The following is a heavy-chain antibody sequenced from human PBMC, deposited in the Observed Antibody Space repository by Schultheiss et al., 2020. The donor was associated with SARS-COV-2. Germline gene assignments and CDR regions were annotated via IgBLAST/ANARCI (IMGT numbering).Heavy chain of an antibody. CDR2: MNPNSGNT. CDR1: GYTFTSYD. CDR3: ARGLPHCSSTSCWFDY. V-gene: IGHV1-8*01. J-gene: IGHJ4*02. D-gene: IGHD2-2*01. Sequence: ASVKVSCKASGYTFTSYDINWVRQATGQGLEWMGWMNPNSGNTGYAQKFQGRVTMTRNTSISTAYMELSSLRSEDTAVYYCARGLPHCSSTSCWFDYWGQGTLVTVSS.